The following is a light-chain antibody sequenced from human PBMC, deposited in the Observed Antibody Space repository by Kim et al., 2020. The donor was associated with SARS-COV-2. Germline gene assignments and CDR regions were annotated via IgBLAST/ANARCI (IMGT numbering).Light chain of an antibody. V-gene: IGLV3-21*01. CDR3: QVWDSASDQWV. Sequence: SYELTQPPSLSVAPGKTATITCGGNNIGTKSVHWYQQKPGQASILVIFFDSDRPSVIPERFSGSNSGNTAALTISRVESGDEADYFCQVWDSASDQWVFGGGTQLTVL. CDR1: NIGTKS. J-gene: IGLJ3*02. CDR2: FDS.